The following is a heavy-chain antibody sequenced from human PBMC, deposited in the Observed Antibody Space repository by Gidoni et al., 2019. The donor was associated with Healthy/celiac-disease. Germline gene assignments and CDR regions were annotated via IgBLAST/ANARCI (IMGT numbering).Heavy chain of an antibody. D-gene: IGHD3-22*01. CDR3: ARGRDSSGSDALFFDY. CDR2: IYYSGST. CDR1: GCSISSGDYY. J-gene: IGHJ4*02. V-gene: IGHV4-30-4*01. Sequence: QVQLQESGPGLVKPSQTLSLTCTVSGCSISSGDYYWSWIRQPPGKGLEWIGYIYYSGSTYYNPSLKSRVTISVDTSKNQFSLKLSSVTAADTAVYYCARGRDSSGSDALFFDYWGQGTLVTVSS.